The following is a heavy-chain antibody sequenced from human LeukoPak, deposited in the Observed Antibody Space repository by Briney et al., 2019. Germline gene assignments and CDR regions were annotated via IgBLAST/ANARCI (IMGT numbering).Heavy chain of an antibody. CDR2: IDPSDSYT. D-gene: IGHD6-19*01. J-gene: IGHJ2*01. Sequence: GESLKISCKGSGYRFPNYWIGWVRQMPGKGLEWMGKIDPSDSYTAYSPSFQGHVTISADRSVSTAYLQWSSLKASDTAMYYCARPAVAGQNWYFDLWGRGTLVTVSS. CDR1: GYRFPNYW. V-gene: IGHV5-10-1*01. CDR3: ARPAVAGQNWYFDL.